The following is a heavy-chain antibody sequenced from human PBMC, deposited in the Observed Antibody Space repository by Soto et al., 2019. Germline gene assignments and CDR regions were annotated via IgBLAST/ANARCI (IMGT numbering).Heavy chain of an antibody. CDR1: GGTFSSYA. J-gene: IGHJ1*01. D-gene: IGHD6-19*01. CDR2: IIPIFGTA. CDR3: ARVPYPIAVAGTYFHH. Sequence: ASVKVSCKASGGTFSSYAISWVRQAPGQGLEWMGGIIPIFGTANYAQKFQGRVTITADESTSTAYMELSSLRSEDTAVYYCARVPYPIAVAGTYFHHWGQGTLVTVSS. V-gene: IGHV1-69*13.